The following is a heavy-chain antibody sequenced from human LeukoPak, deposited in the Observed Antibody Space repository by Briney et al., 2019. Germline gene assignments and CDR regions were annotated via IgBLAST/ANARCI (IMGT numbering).Heavy chain of an antibody. J-gene: IGHJ3*02. Sequence: GGSLRLSCAASGFTFSSYWMSWVRQAPGKGLEWVANIKQDGSEKYYVDSVKGRFTISRDNAKNSLYLQMNSLRAEDTAVHYCARDAMIVDDASDIWVQGTMVTVSS. CDR3: ARDAMIVDDASDI. CDR1: GFTFSSYW. CDR2: IKQDGSEK. D-gene: IGHD3-22*01. V-gene: IGHV3-7*01.